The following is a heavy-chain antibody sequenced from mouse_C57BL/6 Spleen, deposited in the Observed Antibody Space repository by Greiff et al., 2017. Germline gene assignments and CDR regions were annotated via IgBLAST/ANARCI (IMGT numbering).Heavy chain of an antibody. Sequence: VQLQQSGTVLARPGASVKMSCKTSGYTFTSYWLHWVNQRPGQGLEWIGAIYPGNSDTSYNQKFKGKAKLTAVTSASTAYLELSSLTNEDSAVYYCTRSGITTVYFAYWGQGTTLTVSS. CDR1: GYTFTSYW. J-gene: IGHJ2*01. V-gene: IGHV1-5*01. D-gene: IGHD1-1*01. CDR2: IYPGNSDT. CDR3: TRSGITTVYFAY.